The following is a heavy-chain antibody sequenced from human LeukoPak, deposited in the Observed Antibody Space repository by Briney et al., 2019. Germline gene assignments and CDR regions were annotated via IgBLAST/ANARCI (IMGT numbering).Heavy chain of an antibody. CDR3: ARWVVGATAIDY. J-gene: IGHJ4*02. V-gene: IGHV1-69*05. D-gene: IGHD1-26*01. CDR1: GGTFSSYA. Sequence: ASVKVSCKASGGTFSSYAISWVRQAPGQGLEWMGGIIPIFGTANYAQKFQGRVTITTDESTSTAYMELSSLRSEDTAVYYCARWVVGATAIDYWGQGTLVTVSS. CDR2: IIPIFGTA.